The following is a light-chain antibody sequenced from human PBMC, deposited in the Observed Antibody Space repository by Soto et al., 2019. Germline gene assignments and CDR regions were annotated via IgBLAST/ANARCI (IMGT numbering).Light chain of an antibody. V-gene: IGKV1-17*03. CDR3: LQSSRYPWT. CDR2: GAF. Sequence: DIQMTQSPSAMSASVGDRVTITCRACQGINNYLAWFQQKPGKVPKRLIYGAFSLQSGVPSRFSGSGSGTEFTLTISSLQPEDFGTYYCLQSSRYPWTFGQGTKVEIK. CDR1: QGINNY. J-gene: IGKJ1*01.